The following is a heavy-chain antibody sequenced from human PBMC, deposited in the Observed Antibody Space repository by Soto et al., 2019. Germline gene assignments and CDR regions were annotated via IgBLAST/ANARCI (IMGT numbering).Heavy chain of an antibody. CDR1: GYTFPSYG. D-gene: IGHD6-13*01. J-gene: IGHJ4*02. V-gene: IGHV1-18*01. CDR2: ISAYNGNT. CDR3: AITGYSSSWYYFDY. Sequence: GASVKVSCKASGYTFPSYGISWVRQAPGQGFEWMGWISAYNGNTNYAQKFQGRVTMTRDTSTSTAYMELSSLRSDDTAVYYCAITGYSSSWYYFDYWGQGTLVTVSS.